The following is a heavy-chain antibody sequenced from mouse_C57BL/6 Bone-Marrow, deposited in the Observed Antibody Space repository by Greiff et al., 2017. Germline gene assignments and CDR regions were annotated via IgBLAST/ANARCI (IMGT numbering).Heavy chain of an antibody. D-gene: IGHD1-1*01. CDR1: GFNIKDDY. CDR2: IDPENGDT. V-gene: IGHV14-4*01. CDR3: TTRTVVGDY. Sequence: EVKLVESGAELVRPGASVKLSCTASGFNIKDDYMHWVKQRPEQGLEWIGWIDPENGDTEYASKFQGKATITADTSSNTAYLQLSSLTSEDTAVYYCTTRTVVGDYWGQGTTLTVSS. J-gene: IGHJ2*01.